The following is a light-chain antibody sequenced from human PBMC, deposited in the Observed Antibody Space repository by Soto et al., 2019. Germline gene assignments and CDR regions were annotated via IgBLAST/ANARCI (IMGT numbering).Light chain of an antibody. J-gene: IGKJ1*01. V-gene: IGKV3-20*01. CDR2: AAS. CDR1: QSVNSNY. Sequence: ETVLTQSPGTLSLSPGEGATLSCRASQSVNSNYLAWYQQRPGQAPRLLIYAASSRATGIPDRFSGSGSGTDFTLTISRLEPEDFAVYCCHQYGNLHRTFGQGTKVEIK. CDR3: HQYGNLHRT.